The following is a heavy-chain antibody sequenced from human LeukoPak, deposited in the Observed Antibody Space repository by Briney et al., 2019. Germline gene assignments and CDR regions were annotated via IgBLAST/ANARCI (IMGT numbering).Heavy chain of an antibody. CDR3: ATALTRNDFWSGYSFYGMDV. CDR1: GYTLTELS. V-gene: IGHV1-24*01. D-gene: IGHD3-3*01. CDR2: FDPEDGET. J-gene: IGHJ6*02. Sequence: ASVKVSCKVSGYTLTELSMHWVRQAPGKGLEWMGGFDPEDGETIYAQKFQGRVTMTEDTSTDTAYMELSSLRSGDTAVYYCATALTRNDFWSGYSFYGMDVWGQGTTVTASS.